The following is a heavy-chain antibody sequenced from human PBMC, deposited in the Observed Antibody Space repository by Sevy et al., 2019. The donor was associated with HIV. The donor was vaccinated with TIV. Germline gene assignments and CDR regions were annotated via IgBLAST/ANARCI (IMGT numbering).Heavy chain of an antibody. D-gene: IGHD6-13*01. CDR2: ISSYYGNT. Sequence: ASVKVSCKASGYTFNTYGISWVRQAPGQGLEWIGWISSYYGNTNFAQKFQGRVTMTTDTITNTAYMELTSLRSDDTAVYYCARERTRWQQLVEYYLGMDVWGQGTPVTVSS. CDR3: ARERTRWQQLVEYYLGMDV. J-gene: IGHJ6*02. CDR1: GYTFNTYG. V-gene: IGHV1-18*01.